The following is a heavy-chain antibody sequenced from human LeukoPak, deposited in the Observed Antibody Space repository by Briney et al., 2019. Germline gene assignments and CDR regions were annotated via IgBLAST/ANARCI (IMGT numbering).Heavy chain of an antibody. D-gene: IGHD6-6*01. CDR1: GYSISSGYY. CDR2: IYHSGST. V-gene: IGHV4-38-2*01. CDR3: ARSSIAARGTPDY. J-gene: IGHJ4*02. Sequence: PSETLSLTCAVSGYSISSGYYWGWIRQPPGKGLEWIGSIYHSGSTYYNPSLKSRVTISVDTSKNQFSLKLSSVTAADTAVYYCARSSIAARGTPDYWGQGTLATVSS.